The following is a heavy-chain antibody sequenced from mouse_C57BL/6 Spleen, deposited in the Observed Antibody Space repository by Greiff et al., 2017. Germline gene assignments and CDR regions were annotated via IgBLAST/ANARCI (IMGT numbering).Heavy chain of an antibody. V-gene: IGHV2-9-1*01. CDR1: GFSLTSYA. D-gene: IGHD1-1*01. J-gene: IGHJ1*03. Sequence: QVQLKESGPGLVAPSQSLSITCTVSGFSLTSYAISWVRQPPGKGLEWLGVIWTGGGPNYNSALKSRLSISKDNSKSQVFLKMNSLQTDDTARYYCARMIYYYGSSYWYFDVWGTGTTVTVSS. CDR3: ARMIYYYGSSYWYFDV. CDR2: IWTGGGP.